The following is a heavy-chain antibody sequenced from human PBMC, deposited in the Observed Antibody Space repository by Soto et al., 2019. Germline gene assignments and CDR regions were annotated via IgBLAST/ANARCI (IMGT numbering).Heavy chain of an antibody. D-gene: IGHD5-18*01. J-gene: IGHJ4*02. CDR2: ISGSGGST. CDR3: AKDSGYSYGYRYVDY. CDR1: GFTFSSYA. Sequence: GGSLRLSCAASGFTFSSYAMSWVRQAPGKGLEWVSAISGSGGSTYYADSVKGRFTISRDNSKNTLYLQMNSLRAEDTAVYYCAKDSGYSYGYRYVDYWGQGTLVTVSS. V-gene: IGHV3-23*01.